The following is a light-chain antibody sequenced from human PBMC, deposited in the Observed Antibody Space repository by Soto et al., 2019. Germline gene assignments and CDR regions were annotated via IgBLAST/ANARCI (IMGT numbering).Light chain of an antibody. V-gene: IGKV1-39*01. CDR3: QQSYSTPPAYT. CDR1: QSISSY. Sequence: DIQMTQSPSSLSASVGDRVTITCRASQSISSYLNWYQQKPGKAPKLLIYAASSLQSGVPSRFSGSGSGTDFTLTISSVQPEDFATYYCQQSYSTPPAYTFGQGTKLEIK. J-gene: IGKJ2*01. CDR2: AAS.